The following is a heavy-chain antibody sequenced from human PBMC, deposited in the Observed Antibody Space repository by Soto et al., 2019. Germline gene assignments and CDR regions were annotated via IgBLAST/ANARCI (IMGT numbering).Heavy chain of an antibody. Sequence: PGGSLRLSCAASEPTFNTYVTNWVRQAPGKGLEWVSSISDSGRNINYADSVKGRFIISRDNSRNTLYLQMNSLRAEDTAVYYSAKALWGSPYYGLAVWGQGETVQVSS. J-gene: IGHJ6*02. D-gene: IGHD3-16*01. CDR3: AKALWGSPYYGLAV. CDR2: ISDSGRNI. V-gene: IGHV3-23*01. CDR1: EPTFNTYV.